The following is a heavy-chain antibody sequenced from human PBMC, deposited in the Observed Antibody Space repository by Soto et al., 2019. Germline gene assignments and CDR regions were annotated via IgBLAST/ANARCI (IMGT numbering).Heavy chain of an antibody. D-gene: IGHD4-17*01. J-gene: IGHJ6*02. Sequence: EVQLLESGGGLVQPGGSLRLSCAASGFTFSSYAMSWVRQAPGKGLEWVSAISGGGGSTYYADSVKGRFTISRDNSKNTLHLQMNSLRAEDTAVYDWAKPRWGDCGEGVEDVWGQGTTVTGSS. CDR2: ISGGGGST. CDR3: AKPRWGDCGEGVEDV. CDR1: GFTFSSYA. V-gene: IGHV3-23*01.